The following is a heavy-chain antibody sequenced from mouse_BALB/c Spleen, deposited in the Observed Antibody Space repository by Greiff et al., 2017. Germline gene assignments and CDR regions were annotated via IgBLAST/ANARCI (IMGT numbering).Heavy chain of an antibody. CDR1: GYSITSGYY. CDR2: ISYDGSN. V-gene: IGHV3-6*02. D-gene: IGHD1-1*01. Sequence: EVQLQESGPSLVKPSQSLSLTCSVTGYSITSGYYWNWIRQFPGNKLEWMGYISYDGSNNYNPSLKNRISITRDTSKNQFFLKLNSVTTEDTATYYCAVLRRYFDVWGAGTTVTVSS. J-gene: IGHJ1*01. CDR3: AVLRRYFDV.